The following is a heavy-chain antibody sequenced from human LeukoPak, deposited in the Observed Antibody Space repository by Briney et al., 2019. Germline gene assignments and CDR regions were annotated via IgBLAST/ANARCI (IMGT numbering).Heavy chain of an antibody. CDR2: INHSGST. J-gene: IGHJ5*02. V-gene: IGHV4-34*01. CDR1: GGSFSGYY. D-gene: IGHD2-8*02. CDR3: ARGVAYSGWFDT. Sequence: NPSETLSLTCAVYGGSFSGYYWSWIRQPPGKGLEWIGEINHSGSTNYNPSLKSRVTISVDTSKNQFSLKLSSVTAADTAVYYCARGVAYSGWFDTWGQGTLVTVSS.